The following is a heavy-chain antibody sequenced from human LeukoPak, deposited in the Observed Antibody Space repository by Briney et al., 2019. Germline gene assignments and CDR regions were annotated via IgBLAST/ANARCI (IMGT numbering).Heavy chain of an antibody. D-gene: IGHD6-19*01. CDR1: GFTFSSFA. CDR3: ARDKKGVAGVFDY. V-gene: IGHV4-59*01. CDR2: IYYSGST. Sequence: GSLGLSCAASGFTFSSFAMHWIRQPPGKGLEWIGYIYYSGSTNYNPSLKSRVTISVDTSKNQFSLKLSSVTAADTAVYYCARDKKGVAGVFDYWGQGTLVTVSS. J-gene: IGHJ4*02.